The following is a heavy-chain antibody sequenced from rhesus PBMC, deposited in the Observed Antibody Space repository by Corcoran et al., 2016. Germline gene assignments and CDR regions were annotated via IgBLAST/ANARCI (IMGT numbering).Heavy chain of an antibody. CDR1: GFTFSDHY. J-gene: IGHJ6*01. CDR2: IRNKADGETT. V-gene: IGHV3S30*01. CDR3: SASAPTLFPLVSCENAPS. D-gene: IGHD1-32*01. Sequence: EAQLMETGGGLVQHEGSLRLSCGASGFTFSDHYLQGVRQAPGKGLEWVGLIRNKADGETTDYPASVKGRVTISRNDSKSITNLQMNNLKTEDTAVNYWSASAPTLFPLVSCENAPSW.